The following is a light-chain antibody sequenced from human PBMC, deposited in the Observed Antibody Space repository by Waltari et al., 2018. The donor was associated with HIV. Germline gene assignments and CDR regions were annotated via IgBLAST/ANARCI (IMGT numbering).Light chain of an antibody. CDR2: GAT. J-gene: IGKJ2*01. CDR3: QRYSTSPPYT. CDR1: QHISGSY. Sequence: VMPQSPGTLSLSPGARASISCRASQHISGSYLAWYQQKPGQAPRLLTYGATSRAAGIPDRFIGSGSGTDFTLTISRLEPEDFAVYYCQRYSTSPPYTFGQGTKLEI. V-gene: IGKV3-20*01.